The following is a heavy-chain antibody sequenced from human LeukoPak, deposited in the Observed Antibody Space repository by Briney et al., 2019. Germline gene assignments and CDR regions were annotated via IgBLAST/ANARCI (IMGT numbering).Heavy chain of an antibody. J-gene: IGHJ4*02. CDR2: IGNTET. V-gene: IGHV3-23*01. CDR3: AKDWIQFNRVFDCFDS. CDR1: GFPFETNA. D-gene: IGHD5-18*01. Sequence: GGSLRLSCATSGFPFETNAVSWVRQAPGKGLEWVATIGNTETFYADSVTGRFTISRDNSKNTVNLQMNRPRVEDTTIYYCAKDWIQFNRVFDCFDSWGQGTLVTVSS.